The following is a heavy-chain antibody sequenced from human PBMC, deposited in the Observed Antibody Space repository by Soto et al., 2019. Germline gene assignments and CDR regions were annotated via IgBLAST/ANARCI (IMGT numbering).Heavy chain of an antibody. V-gene: IGHV1-18*01. CDR3: VKDRDSNSWPSRDV. CDR2: ISPKSGNT. CDR1: GYTFTRNG. J-gene: IGHJ6*02. D-gene: IGHD3-22*01. Sequence: ASVKVSCKTSGYTFTRNGISWVRQAPGQGLEWMGWISPKSGNTKYAQKFQGRVIMTTDTSTSTAYMELRSLRSDDTAVYFCVKDRDSNSWPSRDVWGPRTTVTVSS.